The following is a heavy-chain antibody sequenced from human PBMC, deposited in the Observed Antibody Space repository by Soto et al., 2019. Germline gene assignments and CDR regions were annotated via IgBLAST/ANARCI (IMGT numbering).Heavy chain of an antibody. J-gene: IGHJ4*02. V-gene: IGHV3-48*01. Sequence: EVQLVESGGGLEQPGGSLRLSCAASGFIFSTYSMNWVRQAPGRGLEWVSYISSGGGTIYYADSVKGRFTISRDNAKNSLYLPINSLRAEDTAVYYCARLYCTGGACPSDYWGQGTLVTVSS. CDR1: GFIFSTYS. CDR3: ARLYCTGGACPSDY. CDR2: ISSGGGTI. D-gene: IGHD2-8*02.